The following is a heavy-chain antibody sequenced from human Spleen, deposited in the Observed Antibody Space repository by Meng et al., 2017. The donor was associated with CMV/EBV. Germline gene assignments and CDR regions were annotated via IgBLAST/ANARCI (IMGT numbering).Heavy chain of an antibody. V-gene: IGHV1-2*02. J-gene: IGHJ4*02. Sequence: GYKFTGYHMYWVRQAPGQGLEWMGWINGNPGDTNYAQKFQGRVTMTRDTAITTAYMELSSLTSGDTAVYFCGRVADSTGYYLGAVDHWGQGSLVTVSS. CDR1: GYKFTGYH. D-gene: IGHD3-22*01. CDR2: INGNPGDT. CDR3: GRVADSTGYYLGAVDH.